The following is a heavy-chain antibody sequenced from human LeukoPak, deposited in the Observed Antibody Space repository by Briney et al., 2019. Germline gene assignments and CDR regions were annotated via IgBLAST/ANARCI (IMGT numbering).Heavy chain of an antibody. Sequence: GGSLRLSCAASGFTFSSYGMHWVRQAPGKGLEWVAVIWYDGSNKYYADSVKGRFTISRDNSKNTLYLQMNSLRAEDTAVYYCAKDVVVVAARYGYYGMDVWGQGTTVTVSS. V-gene: IGHV3-30*02. CDR1: GFTFSSYG. D-gene: IGHD2-15*01. J-gene: IGHJ6*02. CDR2: IWYDGSNK. CDR3: AKDVVVVAARYGYYGMDV.